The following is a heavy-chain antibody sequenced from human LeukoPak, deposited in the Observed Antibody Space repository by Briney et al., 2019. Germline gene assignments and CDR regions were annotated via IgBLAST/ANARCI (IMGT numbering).Heavy chain of an antibody. Sequence: SETLSLTCAVFGGSFSGYYWSWIRQPPGKGLEWIGEINHSGSINYNPSLKSRVTISVDTSKNQFSLKLSSVTAADTAVYYRARPLSSGYYYSRRGAFDIWGQGTMVTVSS. CDR2: INHSGSI. CDR3: ARPLSSGYYYSRRGAFDI. J-gene: IGHJ3*02. D-gene: IGHD3-22*01. CDR1: GGSFSGYY. V-gene: IGHV4-34*01.